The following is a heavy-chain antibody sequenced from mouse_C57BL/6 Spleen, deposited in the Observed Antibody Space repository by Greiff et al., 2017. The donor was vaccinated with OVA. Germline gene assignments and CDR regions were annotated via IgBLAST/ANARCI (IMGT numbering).Heavy chain of an antibody. Sequence: VQLQQPGAELVMPGASVKLSCKASGYTFTSYWMHWVKQRPGQGLEWIGEIDPSDSYTNYNQKFKGKSTLTVDKSSSTADMQLSSLTSGDSAVYYCARRGYGSSLWYFDVWGTGTTVTVSS. D-gene: IGHD1-1*01. CDR2: IDPSDSYT. CDR3: ARRGYGSSLWYFDV. J-gene: IGHJ1*03. V-gene: IGHV1-69*01. CDR1: GYTFTSYW.